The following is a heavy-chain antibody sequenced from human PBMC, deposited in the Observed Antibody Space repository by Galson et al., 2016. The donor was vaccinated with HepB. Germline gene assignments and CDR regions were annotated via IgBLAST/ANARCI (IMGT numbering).Heavy chain of an antibody. V-gene: IGHV4-39*01. Sequence: SETLSLTCTVSGGSISSSSYYWGWIRQPPGKGLEWIGSIYYSGSTYYNSSPKSRVTISVDTSKNQFSLKLNSVTAADTAVYYCARRSYYDFWSGFWFDYWGQGTLVTVSS. J-gene: IGHJ4*02. CDR3: ARRSYYDFWSGFWFDY. CDR2: IYYSGST. CDR1: GGSISSSSYY. D-gene: IGHD3-3*01.